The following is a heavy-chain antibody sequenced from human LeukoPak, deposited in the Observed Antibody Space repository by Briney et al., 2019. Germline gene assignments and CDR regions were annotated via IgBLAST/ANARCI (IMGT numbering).Heavy chain of an antibody. D-gene: IGHD3-9*01. V-gene: IGHV3-33*01. J-gene: IGHJ4*02. CDR3: ARDSGLRYFDY. CDR2: IWYDGSNK. CDR1: GFTFSIYG. Sequence: GGSLRLSCAAAGFTFSIYGMHWFRQAPGKGLEWVAVIWYDGSNKYYADSVKGLFTISRDNSKKTLYLQMNSLTAEDTAVYYCARDSGLRYFDYWGMGNLVNVSS.